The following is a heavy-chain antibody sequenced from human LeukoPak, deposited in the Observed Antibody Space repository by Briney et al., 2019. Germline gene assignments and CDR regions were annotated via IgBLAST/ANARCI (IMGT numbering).Heavy chain of an antibody. D-gene: IGHD5-24*01. CDR1: GFTFSSYA. V-gene: IGHV3-30*04. J-gene: IGHJ4*02. CDR3: TKDNERWLQFKGGEVIDY. CDR2: ISYDGSNK. Sequence: GGSLRLSCAASGFTFSSYAMHWVRQAPGKGLEWVAVISYDGSNKYYADSVKGRFTISRDNSKNTLYLQMNSLRAEDTAVYYWTKDNERWLQFKGGEVIDYWGQGTLVTVSS.